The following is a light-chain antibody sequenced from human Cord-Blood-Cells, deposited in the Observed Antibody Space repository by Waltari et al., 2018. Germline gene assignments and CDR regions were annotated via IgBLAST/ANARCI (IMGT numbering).Light chain of an antibody. J-gene: IGKJ1*01. CDR2: GAS. CDR3: QQYNNWPPWT. V-gene: IGKV3-15*01. Sequence: DIVMTQSPATLSVSPGERATLSCRASQSVSSNLAWSQQKPGQAPRPLIYGASTRATGIPARFSGSGSGTEFTLTISSLQSEDFAVYYCQQYNNWPPWTFGQGTKVEIK. CDR1: QSVSSN.